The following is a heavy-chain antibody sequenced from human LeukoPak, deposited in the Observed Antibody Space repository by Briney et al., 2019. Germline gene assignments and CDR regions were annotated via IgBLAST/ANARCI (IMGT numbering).Heavy chain of an antibody. V-gene: IGHV1-18*01. CDR2: ISAYNGNT. Sequence: ASVTVSCKASGYTFTSYGISWVRQAPGQGLEWMGWISAYNGNTNYAQRLQGRVTMTTDTSTSTAYMELRSLRSDDTAVYYCARGNRRGYCTNGVCAKYHYGMDVWGQGTTVTVSS. CDR1: GYTFTSYG. J-gene: IGHJ6*02. CDR3: ARGNRRGYCTNGVCAKYHYGMDV. D-gene: IGHD2-8*01.